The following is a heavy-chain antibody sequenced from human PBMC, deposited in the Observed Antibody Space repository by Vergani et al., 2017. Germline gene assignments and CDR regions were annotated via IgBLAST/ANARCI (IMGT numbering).Heavy chain of an antibody. J-gene: IGHJ4*02. Sequence: QVQLQESGPGLVKPSQTLSLTCTVSGGSISSGGYYWSWIRQHPGKGLEWIGYSYYSGSTYYNPSLKGRVTISVDTSKNQFSLKLSSVTAADTAVYYCARGSFREYYFDYWGQGTLVTVSS. V-gene: IGHV4-31*03. CDR3: ARGSFREYYFDY. CDR1: GGSISSGGYY. CDR2: SYYSGST. D-gene: IGHD1-26*01.